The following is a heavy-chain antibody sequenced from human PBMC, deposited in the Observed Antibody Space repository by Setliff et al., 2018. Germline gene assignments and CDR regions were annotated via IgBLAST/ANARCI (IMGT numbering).Heavy chain of an antibody. J-gene: IGHJ4*02. Sequence: SETLSLTCTVSGGSLSSYNYWSWIRQPAGKGLEWIGQIYTDGSANYNPSLKSRVTISVDKSKNQFSRKLSSVTAADTAVYYCARDRVVVLAGRRGFYFDYWGQGTLVTVSS. V-gene: IGHV4-4*07. CDR2: IYTDGSA. CDR3: ARDRVVVLAGRRGFYFDY. CDR1: GGSLSSYNY. D-gene: IGHD2-15*01.